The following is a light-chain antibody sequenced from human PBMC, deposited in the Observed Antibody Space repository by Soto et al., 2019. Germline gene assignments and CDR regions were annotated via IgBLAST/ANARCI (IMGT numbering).Light chain of an antibody. CDR2: GAS. V-gene: IGKV3D-20*02. Sequence: EIMLTQSPGTLSLSPGERATLSCRASQSVSSNYLAWYQQKPGQAPRLLIYGASSRATGIPDRFSGSGSWADFTLTISSLEPEDLAVYYCQQRSSWPPITFGQGTRLEIK. J-gene: IGKJ5*01. CDR1: QSVSSNY. CDR3: QQRSSWPPIT.